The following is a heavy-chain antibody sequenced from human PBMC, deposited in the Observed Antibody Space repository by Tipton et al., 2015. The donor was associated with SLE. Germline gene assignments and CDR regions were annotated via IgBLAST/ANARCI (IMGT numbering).Heavy chain of an antibody. CDR3: ASSIAAAGTVRWEDAFDI. CDR2: IYYSGST. V-gene: IGHV4-59*01. CDR1: GGSISSYY. Sequence: TLSLTCTVSGGSISSYYWSWIRQPPGKGLEWIGYIYYSGSTNYNPSLKSRVTISVDTSKNQFSLKLSSVTAADTAVYYCASSIAAAGTVRWEDAFDIWGQGTMVTVSS. D-gene: IGHD6-13*01. J-gene: IGHJ3*02.